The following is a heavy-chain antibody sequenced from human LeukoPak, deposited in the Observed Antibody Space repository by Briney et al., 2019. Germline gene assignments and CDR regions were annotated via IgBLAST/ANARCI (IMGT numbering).Heavy chain of an antibody. CDR1: GYSFTTYW. D-gene: IGHD5-12*01. CDR3: ARLSSRGCEISWWFDP. J-gene: IGHJ5*02. Sequence: GESLKISCKVSGYSFTTYWIGWVRQMPGKGLEWMGIIYPGDSDTRYSPSFQGQVTISADKSINTAYLQWSSLKASDTAIYYCARLSSRGCEISWWFDPWGQGTLVTVSS. CDR2: IYPGDSDT. V-gene: IGHV5-51*01.